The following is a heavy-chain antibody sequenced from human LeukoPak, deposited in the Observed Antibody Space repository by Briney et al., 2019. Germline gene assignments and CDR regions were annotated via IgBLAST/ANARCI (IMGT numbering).Heavy chain of an antibody. CDR1: GFTFDDYA. J-gene: IGHJ4*02. V-gene: IGHV3-43*02. Sequence: GGSLRLSCAASGFTFDDYAMHWVRLVPGKGLEWVSLIGGDDEDSTYYADSVKGRFTISRDVSSTTVYLQMNSLRTEDTAFYYCVKEACDPYYFDSWGQGVLVTVSS. D-gene: IGHD2-21*02. CDR2: IGGDDEDST. CDR3: VKEACDPYYFDS.